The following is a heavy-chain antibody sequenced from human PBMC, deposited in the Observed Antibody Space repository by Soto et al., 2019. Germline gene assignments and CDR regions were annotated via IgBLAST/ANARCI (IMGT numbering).Heavy chain of an antibody. CDR3: AIYASPGIAAAGIIVSIWFDP. D-gene: IGHD6-13*01. CDR2: IDPSDSYT. CDR1: GYSFTSYW. Sequence: PGESLKISRKRSGYSFTSYWISWVRHMPGEGLERMGRIDPSDSYTNYSPSFQGHVTISADTSISTAYLQWSSLKASDTAMYYSAIYASPGIAAAGIIVSIWFDPWGQGTLVTVS. J-gene: IGHJ5*02. V-gene: IGHV5-10-1*01.